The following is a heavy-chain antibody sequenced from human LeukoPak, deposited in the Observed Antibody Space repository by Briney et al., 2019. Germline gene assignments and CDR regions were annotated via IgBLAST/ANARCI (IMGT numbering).Heavy chain of an antibody. D-gene: IGHD6-19*01. V-gene: IGHV1-69*10. Sequence: ASVKVSCKASGGTFSSYAISWVRQAPGQGLEWMGGIIPIFGIANYAQKFQGRVTITADKSTSTAYMELSSLRSEDTAVYYCARASLRGIAVAGPGVYWGQGTLVTVSS. J-gene: IGHJ4*02. CDR1: GGTFSSYA. CDR2: IIPIFGIA. CDR3: ARASLRGIAVAGPGVY.